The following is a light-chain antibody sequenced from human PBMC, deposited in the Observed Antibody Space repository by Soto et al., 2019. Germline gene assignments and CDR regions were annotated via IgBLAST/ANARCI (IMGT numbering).Light chain of an antibody. CDR1: SSDVGGYNS. Sequence: QSALTQPASVSGSPGQSITISCTGTSSDVGGYNSVSWYQQYPGKAPQLMIYEVSNRPSGVSNRFSGSKSGNTASLTISGLLAEDEADYYCSSYTTSSSWVFGGGTKLTVL. CDR2: EVS. J-gene: IGLJ3*02. CDR3: SSYTTSSSWV. V-gene: IGLV2-14*01.